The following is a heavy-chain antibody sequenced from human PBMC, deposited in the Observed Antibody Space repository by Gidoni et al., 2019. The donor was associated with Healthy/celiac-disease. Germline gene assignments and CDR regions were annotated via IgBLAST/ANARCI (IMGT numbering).Heavy chain of an antibody. V-gene: IGHV4-39*01. CDR2: IYYSGST. D-gene: IGHD6-13*01. Sequence: QLQLQESGPGLVKPSATLSLTCTVSGGSISSSSYYWGWIRQPPGKGLEWIGSIYYSGSTYYNPSLKSRVTISVDTSKNQFSLKLSSVTAADTAVYYCARQSGSSWGNWFDPWGQGTLVTVSS. CDR3: ARQSGSSWGNWFDP. CDR1: GGSISSSSYY. J-gene: IGHJ5*02.